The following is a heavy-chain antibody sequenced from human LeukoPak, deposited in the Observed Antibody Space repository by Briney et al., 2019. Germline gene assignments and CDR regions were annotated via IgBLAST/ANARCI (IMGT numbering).Heavy chain of an antibody. CDR2: INPNSGGT. J-gene: IGHJ6*03. CDR3: ARSPVGRSITWPYHYYYHMDV. D-gene: IGHD1-26*01. CDR1: GYTFTGYY. Sequence: GASVKVSCKASGYTFTGYYMHWVRQAPGQGLEWMGWINPNSGGTTYAQKFQGRVTVTRDTSISTAYLNLNRLTSDDTAVYCCARSPVGRSITWPYHYYYHMDVWGKGTTVTVSS. V-gene: IGHV1-2*02.